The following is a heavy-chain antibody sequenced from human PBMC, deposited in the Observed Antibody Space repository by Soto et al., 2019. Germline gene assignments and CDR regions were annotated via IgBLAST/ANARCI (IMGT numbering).Heavy chain of an antibody. CDR1: GFTFSSYG. CDR2: IWYDGSNK. V-gene: IGHV3-33*01. Sequence: GGSLRLSCAASGFTFSSYGMHWVRQAPGKGLEWVAVIWYDGSNKYYADSVKGRFTISRDNSKNTLYLQMNSLRAEDTAVYYCARDLLVNYGDYEYYYYYYGMDVWGQGTTVTVSS. CDR3: ARDLLVNYGDYEYYYYYYGMDV. D-gene: IGHD4-17*01. J-gene: IGHJ6*02.